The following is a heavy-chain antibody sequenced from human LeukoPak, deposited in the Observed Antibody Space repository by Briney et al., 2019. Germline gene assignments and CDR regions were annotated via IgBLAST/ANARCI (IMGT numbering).Heavy chain of an antibody. CDR3: ARERTGTMNSAFDI. D-gene: IGHD1-1*01. J-gene: IGHJ3*02. Sequence: TSETLSLTCTVSGGSISSYYWSWIRQPPGKGLEWIGYIYYSGSTNYNPSLKSRVTISVDTSKNQFSLKLSSMTAADTAVYYCARERTGTMNSAFDIWGQGTMVTVSS. V-gene: IGHV4-59*01. CDR2: IYYSGST. CDR1: GGSISSYY.